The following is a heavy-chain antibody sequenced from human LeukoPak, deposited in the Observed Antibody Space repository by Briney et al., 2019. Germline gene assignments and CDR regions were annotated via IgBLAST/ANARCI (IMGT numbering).Heavy chain of an antibody. Sequence: ASVKVSCKASGYTFTSYGFNWVRQAPGQGLEWMGWISTYNGNTIYAQKLQGRVTMTADTSTSTAYMELRSLRSDDTAVYYCARAQYCSSTSCFLLGYWGQGTLVTVSS. D-gene: IGHD2-2*01. J-gene: IGHJ4*02. V-gene: IGHV1-18*04. CDR3: ARAQYCSSTSCFLLGY. CDR2: ISTYNGNT. CDR1: GYTFTSYG.